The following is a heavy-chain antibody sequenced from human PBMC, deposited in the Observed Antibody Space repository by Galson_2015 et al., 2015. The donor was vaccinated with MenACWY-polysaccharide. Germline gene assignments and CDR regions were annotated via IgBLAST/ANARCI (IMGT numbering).Heavy chain of an antibody. V-gene: IGHV3-30*18. CDR3: AKKPCSGAHGEPGNYFHS. CDR2: ISTGGSDK. Sequence: SLRLSCAASGFTFSNYGMHWVRQAPGKGLEWVAFISTGGSDKYYADSVRGRFTISRDDSKNTLHLQMNSLRAEDTAVFYCAKKPCSGAHGEPGNYFHSWGQGTLVTVSS. CDR1: GFTFSNYG. J-gene: IGHJ4*02. D-gene: IGHD2-15*01.